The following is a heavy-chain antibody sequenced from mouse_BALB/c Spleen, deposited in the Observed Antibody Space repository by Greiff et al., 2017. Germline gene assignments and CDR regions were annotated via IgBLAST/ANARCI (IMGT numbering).Heavy chain of an antibody. V-gene: IGHV1S29*02. D-gene: IGHD1-2*01. CDR2: IYPYNGGT. CDR1: GYTFTDYN. CDR3: AIHYYGSWFAY. Sequence: EVMLVESGPELVKPGASVKISCKASGYTFTDYNMHWVKQSHGKSLEWIGYIYPYNGGTGYNQKFKSKATLTVDNSSSTAYMELRSLTSEDSAVYYCAIHYYGSWFAYWGQGTLVTVSA. J-gene: IGHJ3*01.